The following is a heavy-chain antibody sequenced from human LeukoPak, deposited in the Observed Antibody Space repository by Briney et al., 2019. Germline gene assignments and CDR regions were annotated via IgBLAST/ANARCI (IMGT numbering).Heavy chain of an antibody. J-gene: IGHJ6*03. V-gene: IGHV4-39*01. CDR2: IYYSGST. D-gene: IGHD3-3*01. CDR3: ARIFWSGYPLYYYYYMDV. CDR1: GGSISSSSYY. Sequence: PSETLSLTCTVSGGSISSSSYYWGWIRQPPGKGLEWIGSIYYSGSTYYNPSLKSRVTISVDTSKNQFSLKLSSATAADTAVYYCARIFWSGYPLYYYYYMDVWGKGTTVTVSS.